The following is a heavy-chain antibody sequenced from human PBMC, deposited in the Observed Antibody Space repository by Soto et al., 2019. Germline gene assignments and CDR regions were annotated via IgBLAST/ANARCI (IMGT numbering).Heavy chain of an antibody. D-gene: IGHD2-15*01. CDR3: ARGLRSQYYYYYYGMDV. CDR1: GFTFSSYG. J-gene: IGHJ6*02. V-gene: IGHV3-33*01. CDR2: IWYDGSNK. Sequence: GGSLRLSCAASGFTFSSYGMHWVRQAPGKGLEWVAVIWYDGSNKYYADSVKGRFTISRDNSKNTLYLQMNSLRAEDTAVYYCARGLRSQYYYYYYGMDVWGQGTTVTVSS.